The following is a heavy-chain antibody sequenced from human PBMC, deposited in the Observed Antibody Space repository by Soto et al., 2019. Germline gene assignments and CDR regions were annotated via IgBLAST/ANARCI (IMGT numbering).Heavy chain of an antibody. CDR2: IIPVLGVT. CDR1: GGTLSSHT. V-gene: IGHV1-69*08. D-gene: IGHD2-15*01. CDR3: ATEYCSGGSCFDAFEI. J-gene: IGHJ3*02. Sequence: QVQLVQSGPAVKKPGSSVKVSCKASGGTLSSHTVSWFRQAPGQGPEWMGRIIPVLGVTNYAQTFQDRLTVTPDKRTNTAFMELSSLKSDDTAVYYCATEYCSGGSCFDAFEIWGQGTVVTVSS.